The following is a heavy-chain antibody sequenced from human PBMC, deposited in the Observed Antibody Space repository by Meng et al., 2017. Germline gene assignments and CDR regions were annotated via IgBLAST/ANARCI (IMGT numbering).Heavy chain of an antibody. CDR1: GYTVTSYA. D-gene: IGHD5-24*01. Sequence: QVQVVQSGCELKNPGALVKVSCKASGYTVTSYAMNWVRQAPGQGLEWMGWINPNTGNPTYAQGFTGRFVFSLDTSVSTAYLQISSLKAEDTAVYYCARVPQGPLERRDGYKNLYDYWGQGTLVTVSS. CDR2: INPNTGNP. J-gene: IGHJ4*02. V-gene: IGHV7-4-1*02. CDR3: ARVPQGPLERRDGYKNLYDY.